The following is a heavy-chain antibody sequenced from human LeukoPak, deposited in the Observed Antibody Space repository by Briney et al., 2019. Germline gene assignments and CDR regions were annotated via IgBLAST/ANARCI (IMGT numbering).Heavy chain of an antibody. CDR3: ARDVDTATDQINDY. Sequence: ASVKVSCKASGYTFTSHGISWVRQAPGQGLEWMGWVSTYNGNTNYVPKYQGRVTIATDTSTSTAYMELRSLRSDDTAVYYCARDVDTATDQINDYWGQGTLVTVSS. V-gene: IGHV1-18*04. CDR1: GYTFTSHG. CDR2: VSTYNGNT. D-gene: IGHD5-18*01. J-gene: IGHJ4*02.